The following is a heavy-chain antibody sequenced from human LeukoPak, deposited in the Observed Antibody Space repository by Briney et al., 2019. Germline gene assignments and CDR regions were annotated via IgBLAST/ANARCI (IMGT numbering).Heavy chain of an antibody. CDR2: IYNSGKT. J-gene: IGHJ6*02. Sequence: SETLSLTCSVSGYYIRSGFYWGWIRQPPGKGLEWVGGIYNSGKTYYNPALKSRVTVSVDTSKNQISLGLTSVTVADTAVYLCARGGRFGDSVSHYGMDVWGQGTTVIVSS. V-gene: IGHV4-38-2*02. D-gene: IGHD3-16*01. CDR3: ARGGRFGDSVSHYGMDV. CDR1: GYYIRSGFY.